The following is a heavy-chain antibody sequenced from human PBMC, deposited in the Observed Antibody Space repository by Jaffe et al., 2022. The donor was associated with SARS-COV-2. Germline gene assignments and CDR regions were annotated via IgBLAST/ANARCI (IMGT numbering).Heavy chain of an antibody. D-gene: IGHD3-22*01. CDR3: ARWNYYDSSGYQTNSGDDAFDI. CDR2: INHSGST. CDR1: GGSFSGYY. J-gene: IGHJ3*02. V-gene: IGHV4-34*01. Sequence: QVQLQQWGAGLLKPSETLSLTCAVYGGSFSGYYWSWIRQPPGKGLEWIGEINHSGSTNYNPSLKSRVTISVDTSKNQFSLKLSSVTAADTAVYYCARWNYYDSSGYQTNSGDDAFDIWGQGTMVTVSS.